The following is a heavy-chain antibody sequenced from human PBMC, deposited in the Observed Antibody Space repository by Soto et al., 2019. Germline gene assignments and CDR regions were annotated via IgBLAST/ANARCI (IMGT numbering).Heavy chain of an antibody. CDR1: GYTFNSYY. CDR2: FNPSGGST. J-gene: IGHJ2*01. Sequence: QVQLVQSGAEVKKPGASVKVSCKASGYTFNSYYIDWVRQAPGQGLEWMGIFNPSGGSTNYPQKLQGRVTLTRDTSTSTVYMELSSLRSEDTAIYYCARGGYDWYFDLWGRGTLVTVSS. CDR3: ARGGYDWYFDL. V-gene: IGHV1-46*02. D-gene: IGHD5-18*01.